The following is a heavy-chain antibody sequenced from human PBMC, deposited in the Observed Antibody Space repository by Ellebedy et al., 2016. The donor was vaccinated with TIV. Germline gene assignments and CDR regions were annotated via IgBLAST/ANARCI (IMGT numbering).Heavy chain of an antibody. V-gene: IGHV1-69*06. CDR1: GGTFSSYP. CDR3: ARAPTPGSGY. CDR2: IIPVFGPT. D-gene: IGHD3-10*01. Sequence: AASVKVSCKASGGTFSSYPISWVRQAPGQGLEWMGRIIPVFGPTNYAQNFQGRITITADKSTRTAYMELSSLRSDDTAVYYCARAPTPGSGYWGQGTLVTVSS. J-gene: IGHJ4*02.